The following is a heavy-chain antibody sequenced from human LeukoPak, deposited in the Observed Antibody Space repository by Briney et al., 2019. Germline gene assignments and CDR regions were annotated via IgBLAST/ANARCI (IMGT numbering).Heavy chain of an antibody. D-gene: IGHD3-16*01. CDR3: ARGSDVWGRSFDY. V-gene: IGHV3-15*05. CDR1: GFTFSSYA. CDR2: IKSKTDGWTT. J-gene: IGHJ4*02. Sequence: PGGSLRLSCAASGFTFSSYAMSWVRQAPGKGLEWVGRIKSKTDGWTTDYAATVKGRFTISRDDSKNTLYLQMNSLRAEDTAVYYCARGSDVWGRSFDYWGQGTLVTVSS.